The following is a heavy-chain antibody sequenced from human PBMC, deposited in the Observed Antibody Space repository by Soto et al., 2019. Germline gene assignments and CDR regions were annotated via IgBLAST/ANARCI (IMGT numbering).Heavy chain of an antibody. V-gene: IGHV1-2*02. CDR2: INPNSGAT. CDR3: AGGVLSGTYYNWFDP. CDR1: GDTLTVYY. D-gene: IGHD1-26*01. J-gene: IGHJ5*02. Sequence: ASVKVSGKASGDTLTVYYIHWVRQAPGQGLEWMGWINPNSGATNYAQKFQGRVTMTRDTSISTAYMDLSRLRSDDTAVYYCAGGVLSGTYYNWFDPWGQGTLVTVPS.